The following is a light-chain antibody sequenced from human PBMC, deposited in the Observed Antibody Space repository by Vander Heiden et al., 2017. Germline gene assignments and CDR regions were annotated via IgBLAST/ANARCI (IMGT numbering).Light chain of an antibody. CDR1: QTVNRY. CDR3: TQRSTWPVT. CDR2: DAS. J-gene: IGKJ5*01. Sequence: IVFTPSPGTLSLSPGERATLSCRASQTVNRYLAWYQQKPGQAPRLLIYDASNRATGLPARFSGSGSGTDFTLTISSLEPEDFAVYYCTQRSTWPVTFGQGTRLEIK. V-gene: IGKV3-11*01.